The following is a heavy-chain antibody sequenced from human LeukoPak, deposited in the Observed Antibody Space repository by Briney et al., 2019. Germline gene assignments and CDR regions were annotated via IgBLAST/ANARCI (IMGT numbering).Heavy chain of an antibody. CDR2: IYHSGST. CDR1: GYSISSGYY. CDR3: ASSSSSFYYYYYMDV. Sequence: SETLSLTCAVSGYSISSGYYWGWIRQPPGKGLERIGRIYHSGSTYYNPSLKSRVTISVDTSKNQFSLKLSSVTAADTAVYYCASSSSSFYYYYYMDVWGKGTTVTVSS. J-gene: IGHJ6*03. D-gene: IGHD6-6*01. V-gene: IGHV4-38-2*01.